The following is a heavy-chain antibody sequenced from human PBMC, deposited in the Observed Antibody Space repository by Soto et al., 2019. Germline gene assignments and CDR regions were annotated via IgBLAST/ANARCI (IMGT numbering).Heavy chain of an antibody. V-gene: IGHV4-34*01. CDR1: GGSFSGYY. CDR3: ARPAIAAAVSAFDY. CDR2: INHSGST. D-gene: IGHD6-13*01. J-gene: IGHJ4*02. Sequence: QVQLQQWGAGLLKPSETLSLTCAVYGGSFSGYYWSWIRQPPGKGLEWIGEINHSGSTNYNPSLKSRVTISLDTSKYQFSLKLSSVTAADTAVYYCARPAIAAAVSAFDYWGQGTLVTVSS.